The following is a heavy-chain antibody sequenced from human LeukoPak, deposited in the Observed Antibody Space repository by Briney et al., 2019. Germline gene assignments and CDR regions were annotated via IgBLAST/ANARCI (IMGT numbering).Heavy chain of an antibody. CDR3: ASPRYGSGGAFDY. CDR2: INAGNGNT. CDR1: GYTFTSYA. Sequence: EASVKVSFKASGYTFTSYAMHWVRQARGQRREGMGWINAGNGNTKYSQKFQGRVTITRDTSASTAYMELSSLRSEDTAVYYCASPRYGSGGAFDYWGQGTLVTVSS. D-gene: IGHD3-10*01. V-gene: IGHV1-3*01. J-gene: IGHJ4*02.